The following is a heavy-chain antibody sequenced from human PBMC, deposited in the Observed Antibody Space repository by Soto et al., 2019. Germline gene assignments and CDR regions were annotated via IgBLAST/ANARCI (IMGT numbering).Heavy chain of an antibody. J-gene: IGHJ4*02. CDR2: INHSGST. Sequence: SETLSLTCAVYGGSFSGYYWSWIRQPPGKGLEWIGEINHSGSTNYNPSLKSRVTISVDTSKNQFSLKLSSVTAADTAVYYCARGYRDFDYWGQGTLVTVSS. V-gene: IGHV4-34*01. CDR1: GGSFSGYY. CDR3: ARGYRDFDY.